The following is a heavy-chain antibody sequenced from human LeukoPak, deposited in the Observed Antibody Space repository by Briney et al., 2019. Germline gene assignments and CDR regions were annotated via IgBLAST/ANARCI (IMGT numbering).Heavy chain of an antibody. Sequence: SETLSLTCTVSGGSISSYYWGWIRQPPGKGQEWIGYIYYSGSTNYNPSLKSRVTISVDTSKNQFSLILNSVTAADTAVYYCARVDYYDSSVFDYWGQGTLVTVSS. V-gene: IGHV4-59*01. D-gene: IGHD3-22*01. J-gene: IGHJ4*02. CDR1: GGSISSYY. CDR2: IYYSGST. CDR3: ARVDYYDSSVFDY.